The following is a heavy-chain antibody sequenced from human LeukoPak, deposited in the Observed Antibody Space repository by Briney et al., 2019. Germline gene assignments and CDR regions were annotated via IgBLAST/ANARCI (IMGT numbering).Heavy chain of an antibody. J-gene: IGHJ4*02. Sequence: WASVKVSCKASGYTFTSYDINWVRQATGQGLEWMGWMNPNSGNTGYAQKFQGRVTMTRNTSISTAYMELSSLRSEDTAVYYCAADPGIAAAGTFDYWGQGTLVTVSS. CDR3: AADPGIAAAGTFDY. D-gene: IGHD6-13*01. CDR2: MNPNSGNT. CDR1: GYTFTSYD. V-gene: IGHV1-8*01.